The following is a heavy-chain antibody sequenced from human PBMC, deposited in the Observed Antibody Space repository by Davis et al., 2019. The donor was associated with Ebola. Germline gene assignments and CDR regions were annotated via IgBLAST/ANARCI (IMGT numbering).Heavy chain of an antibody. J-gene: IGHJ3*02. CDR3: ARIWLYAFDI. D-gene: IGHD5-18*01. Sequence: ETLSLTCAVSGGSISSSNWWSWVRQPPGKGLEWVSSISSSSSTIYYADSVKGRFTISRDNAKNSLYLQMNSLRDEDTAVYYCARIWLYAFDIWGQGTMVTVSS. V-gene: IGHV3-48*02. CDR1: GGSISSSN. CDR2: ISSSSSTI.